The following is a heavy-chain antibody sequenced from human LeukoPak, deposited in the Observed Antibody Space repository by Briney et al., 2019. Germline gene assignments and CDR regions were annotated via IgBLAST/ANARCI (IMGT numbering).Heavy chain of an antibody. Sequence: PSETLSLTCTVSGGSISSYYWSWIRQPPGKGLEWIGYIYYSGSTNYNPSLKSRVTISVDTSKNQFSPKLSSVTAADTAVYYCARDKVGRNWFDPWGQGTLVTVSS. V-gene: IGHV4-59*01. J-gene: IGHJ5*02. CDR1: GGSISSYY. CDR3: ARDKVGRNWFDP. CDR2: IYYSGST.